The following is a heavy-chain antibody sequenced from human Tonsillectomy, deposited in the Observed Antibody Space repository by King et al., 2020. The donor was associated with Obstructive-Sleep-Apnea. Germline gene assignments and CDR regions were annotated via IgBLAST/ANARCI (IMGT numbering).Heavy chain of an antibody. V-gene: IGHV3-9*01. CDR1: GFTFDDYA. CDR3: AKGPYGDYVRLYFDY. Sequence: VQLVESGGGLVQPGRSLRLSCAASGFTFDDYAMHWVRQAPGKGLEWVSSIRWDSGNIAYADFVKGRFTISRDNAKNSLYLQMNSLRGEDTALYYCAKGPYGDYVRLYFDYWGQGTLVTVSS. D-gene: IGHD4-17*01. CDR2: IRWDSGNI. J-gene: IGHJ4*02.